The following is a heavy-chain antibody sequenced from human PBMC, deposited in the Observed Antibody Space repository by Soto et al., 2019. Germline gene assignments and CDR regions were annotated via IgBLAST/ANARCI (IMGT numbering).Heavy chain of an antibody. Sequence: SVKVSCKASGGTFSSYAISWVRQAPGQGLEWMGGIIPIFGTANYAQKFQGRVTITADESTSTAYMELSSLRSEDTAVYYCASGHQLLSTPRLGYYGMDVWGQGTTVTVSS. CDR3: ASGHQLLSTPRLGYYGMDV. CDR1: GGTFSSYA. J-gene: IGHJ6*02. D-gene: IGHD2-2*01. CDR2: IIPIFGTA. V-gene: IGHV1-69*13.